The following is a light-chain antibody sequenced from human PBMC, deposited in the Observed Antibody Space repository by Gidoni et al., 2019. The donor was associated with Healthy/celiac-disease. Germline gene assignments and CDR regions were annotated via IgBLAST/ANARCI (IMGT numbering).Light chain of an antibody. CDR2: DAS. Sequence: EIVFTQSPATLSLSPGERATLSCRASQGVSSYLAWYQQKPGQAPRLLIYDASNRATGIPARFSGSGPGTDFTLTISSLEPEDFAVYYCEQRSNWPFGPGTKVDIK. J-gene: IGKJ3*01. CDR3: EQRSNWP. CDR1: QGVSSY. V-gene: IGKV3D-11*01.